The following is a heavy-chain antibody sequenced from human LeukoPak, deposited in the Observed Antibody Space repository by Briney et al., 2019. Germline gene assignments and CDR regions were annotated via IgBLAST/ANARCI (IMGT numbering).Heavy chain of an antibody. CDR3: ARELAAAGSPTDY. D-gene: IGHD6-13*01. CDR1: GGTFSSYA. V-gene: IGHV1-69*04. J-gene: IGHJ4*02. Sequence: SVKVSCKASGGTFSSYAISWVRQAPGQGLEWMGRILPILGIANYAQNFQGRVTITADKSTSTAYMELSSLRSEDTAVYYCARELAAAGSPTDYWGQGTLVTVSS. CDR2: ILPILGIA.